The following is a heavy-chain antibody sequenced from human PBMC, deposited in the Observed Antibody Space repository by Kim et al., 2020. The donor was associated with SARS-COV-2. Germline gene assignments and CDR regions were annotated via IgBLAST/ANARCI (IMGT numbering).Heavy chain of an antibody. V-gene: IGHV3-21*01. CDR3: ARDLTTLLHSGWDAFDI. J-gene: IGHJ3*02. CDR1: GFSFSGSS. D-gene: IGHD6-19*01. CDR2: ITTSSSYI. Sequence: GGSLRLSCAASGFSFSGSSMNWVRQAPGKGLEWVSSITTSSSYIYYADSVKGRFTISRDNAKNSLYLQMNSLRAEDTAVYYCARDLTTLLHSGWDAFDIWGPGTTVTVSP.